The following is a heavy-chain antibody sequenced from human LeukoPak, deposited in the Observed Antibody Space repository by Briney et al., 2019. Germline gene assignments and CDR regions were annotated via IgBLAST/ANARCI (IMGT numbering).Heavy chain of an antibody. D-gene: IGHD4-17*01. V-gene: IGHV3-49*03. CDR1: GFTFGDYA. Sequence: GGSLRLSCTGSGFTFGDYAMSWFRQAPGKGLEWVSFIRSNIYGGTTQYAASVQGRFTISRDDSKSIAYLQMSSLRTDDTAVYYCARASTVTTDCFDYWGQGTLVTVSS. CDR2: IRSNIYGGTT. J-gene: IGHJ4*02. CDR3: ARASTVTTDCFDY.